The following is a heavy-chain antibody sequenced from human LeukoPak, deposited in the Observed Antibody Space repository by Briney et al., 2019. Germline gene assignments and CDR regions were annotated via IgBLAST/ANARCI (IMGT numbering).Heavy chain of an antibody. D-gene: IGHD3-10*01. CDR2: LYSDGST. CDR1: GFIVSSIY. V-gene: IGHV3-53*01. CDR3: ARDVSF. J-gene: IGHJ4*02. Sequence: SGGSLRLSCAASGFIVSSIYMVWVRQAPGKGLEWVSLLYSDGSTYYADSVKGRFIISRDNSKKTRYLEMNSLRVEDTAVYYCARDVSFWGQGTLVTVSS.